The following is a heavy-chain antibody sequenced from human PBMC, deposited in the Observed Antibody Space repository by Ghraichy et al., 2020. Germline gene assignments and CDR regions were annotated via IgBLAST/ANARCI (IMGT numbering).Heavy chain of an antibody. V-gene: IGHV3-43*01. J-gene: IGHJ3*01. Sequence: GGSLRLSCAASGFTFHDYTMHWVRQAPGKGLEWVSLIDREGRTYYADSVKGGFTISRDNRKNSLYLQVNYMRTEDTALYYCAKEALGGVLVFDVCGQGTVVTVSS. D-gene: IGHD3-16*01. CDR3: AKEALGGVLVFDV. CDR1: GFTFHDYT. CDR2: IDREGRT.